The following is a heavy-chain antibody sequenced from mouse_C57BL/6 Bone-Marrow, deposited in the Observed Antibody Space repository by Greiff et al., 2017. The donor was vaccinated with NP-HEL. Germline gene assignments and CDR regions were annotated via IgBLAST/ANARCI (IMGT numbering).Heavy chain of an antibody. D-gene: IGHD2-3*01. Sequence: EVQGVESGGDLVKPGGSLKLSCAASGLTFSSYGMSWVRQTPDKRLEWVATISSGGSYTYYPDSVKGRFTISRDNAKNTLYLQMSSLKSEDTAMYYCARDGYYLDYWGQGTTLTVSS. CDR2: ISSGGSYT. V-gene: IGHV5-6*01. CDR1: GLTFSSYG. CDR3: ARDGYYLDY. J-gene: IGHJ2*01.